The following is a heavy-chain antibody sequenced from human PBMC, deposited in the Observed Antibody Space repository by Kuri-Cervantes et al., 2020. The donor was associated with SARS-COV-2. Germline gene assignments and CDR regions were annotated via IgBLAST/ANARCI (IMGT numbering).Heavy chain of an antibody. J-gene: IGHJ6*02. CDR1: GFSFSNYD. D-gene: IGHD5-12*01. CDR3: ARGGRHVAAPNPWAWGPKKKYDYFGMDV. V-gene: IGHV3-23*01. Sequence: GGSLRLSCAASGFSFSNYDMSWIRQVPGKGLELVTSSTDTGDNFYADAVKGRFFISRDNSRTTLDLVMNSLRVEDTAVYYCARGGRHVAAPNPWAWGPKKKYDYFGMDVWGQGLMVTVSS. CDR2: STDTGDN.